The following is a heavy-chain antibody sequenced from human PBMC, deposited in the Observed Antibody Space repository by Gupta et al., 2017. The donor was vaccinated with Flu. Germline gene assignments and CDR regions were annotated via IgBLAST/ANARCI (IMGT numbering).Heavy chain of an antibody. J-gene: IGHJ4*02. CDR3: AREGARPGWDY. CDR2: IKQDESEK. V-gene: IGHV3-7*04. CDR1: GFTFSSYC. Sequence: EVQLVESGGGLVQPGGSLRLSCAASGFTFSSYCMRWVRQAPGKGLEWVANIKQDESEKYYVDSGKGRFTISRDNAKNSLYLQMNSLRAEDTAVYYCAREGARPGWDYWGQGTLVTVSS. D-gene: IGHD6-6*01.